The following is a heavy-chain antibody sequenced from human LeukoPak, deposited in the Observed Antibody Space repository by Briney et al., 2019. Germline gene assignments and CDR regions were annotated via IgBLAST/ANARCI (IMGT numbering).Heavy chain of an antibody. J-gene: IGHJ5*02. D-gene: IGHD3-10*01. V-gene: IGHV4-59*01. Sequence: SETLSLTCTVSGGSISSYYWSWVRQPPGKGLEWIGFVYYTGSTNYSPSLKSRVTTSVDTSKNQFSLKLRSVTAADTAVYYCALAFGSSNWFDPWGQGTLVTVSS. CDR1: GGSISSYY. CDR2: VYYTGST. CDR3: ALAFGSSNWFDP.